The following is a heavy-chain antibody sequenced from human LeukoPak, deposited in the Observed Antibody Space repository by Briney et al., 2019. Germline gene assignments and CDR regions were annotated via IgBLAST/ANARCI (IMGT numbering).Heavy chain of an antibody. Sequence: PGGSLRLSCAASGFTVSSNYMSWVRQAPGKGLERVSVIYSGGSTYYADSVKGRFTISRDNSKNTLYLQMNSLRAEDTAVYYCARDSYRGYSYGNDAFDIWGQGTMVTVSS. CDR1: GFTVSSNY. CDR3: ARDSYRGYSYGNDAFDI. D-gene: IGHD5-18*01. V-gene: IGHV3-66*01. CDR2: IYSGGST. J-gene: IGHJ3*02.